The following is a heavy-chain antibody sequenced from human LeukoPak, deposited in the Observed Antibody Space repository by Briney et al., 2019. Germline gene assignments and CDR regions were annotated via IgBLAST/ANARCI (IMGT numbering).Heavy chain of an antibody. CDR1: GYSFTTYW. CDR2: IYPGDSDT. J-gene: IGHJ4*02. Sequence: GESLKISCNGSGYSFTTYWIGWVRQMPGKGLEWMGIIYPGDSDTRYSPSFQGQVTISADKSISTAYLQWSSLKASDTAMYYCARLCYSSRRVYFDYWGQGTLVTVSS. CDR3: ARLCYSSRRVYFDY. V-gene: IGHV5-51*01. D-gene: IGHD6-13*01.